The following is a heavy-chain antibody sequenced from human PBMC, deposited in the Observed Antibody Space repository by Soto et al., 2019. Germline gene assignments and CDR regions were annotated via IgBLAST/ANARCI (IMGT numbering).Heavy chain of an antibody. CDR1: GYTFTSYG. Sequence: GASVKVSCKASGYTFTSYGISWVLQAPGQGLEWMGWISAYNGNTNYAQKLQGRVTMTTDTSTSTAYMELRSLRSDDTAVYYCARDFHTAAAWDYYFDYWGQGTLVTVSS. D-gene: IGHD6-13*01. J-gene: IGHJ4*02. V-gene: IGHV1-18*01. CDR3: ARDFHTAAAWDYYFDY. CDR2: ISAYNGNT.